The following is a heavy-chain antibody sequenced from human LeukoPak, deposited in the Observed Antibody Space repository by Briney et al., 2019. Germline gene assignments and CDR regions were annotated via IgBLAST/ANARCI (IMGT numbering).Heavy chain of an antibody. CDR3: ARAKSTDY. V-gene: IGHV3-7*05. CDR2: IKQDGSAQ. Sequence: GGSLRLSCAASGVTFSSYWMSWVRQAPGKGLEWVANIKQDGSAQYYVDSVKGRFTISRDNAKNSLSLQMNSLRAEDTAVYYCARAKSTDYWGQGTLVTVSS. CDR1: GVTFSSYW. J-gene: IGHJ4*02.